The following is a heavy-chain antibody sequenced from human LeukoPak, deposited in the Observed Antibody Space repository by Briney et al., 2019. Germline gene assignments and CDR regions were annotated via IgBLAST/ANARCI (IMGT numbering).Heavy chain of an antibody. D-gene: IGHD1-26*01. V-gene: IGHV3-30*03. Sequence: PGGSLRLSCAASGFTFSHYGVHWVRQAPGKGLEWVAVISYDGSNKYYADSVKGRFTISRDNSKNTVFLEMNSLRAEDTAVYYCARGSIMGARGLGGYWGQGTLVTVSS. J-gene: IGHJ4*02. CDR1: GFTFSHYG. CDR3: ARGSIMGARGLGGY. CDR2: ISYDGSNK.